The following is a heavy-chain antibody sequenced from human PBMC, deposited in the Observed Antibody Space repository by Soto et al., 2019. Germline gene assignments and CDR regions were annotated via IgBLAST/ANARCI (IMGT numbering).Heavy chain of an antibody. J-gene: IGHJ6*02. D-gene: IGHD6-13*01. Sequence: GGSLRLSCAASGFTFSSYSMNWVRQAPGKGLEWVSSISSNSSYIYYADSVKGRFTISRDNAKNSLYLQMNSLRAEDTAVYYCARDSSSSDYYGMDVWGQGTTVTVSS. CDR3: ARDSSSSDYYGMDV. CDR2: ISSNSSYI. V-gene: IGHV3-21*01. CDR1: GFTFSSYS.